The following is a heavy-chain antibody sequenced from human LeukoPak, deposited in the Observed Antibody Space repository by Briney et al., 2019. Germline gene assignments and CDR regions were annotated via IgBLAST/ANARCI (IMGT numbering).Heavy chain of an antibody. J-gene: IGHJ4*02. V-gene: IGHV3-30*02. CDR3: AKDRGTARSTHFDY. CDR1: GFIFSSYG. CDR2: VRYDGSNK. Sequence: PGGSLRLSCAASGFIFSSYGMHWVRQAPGKGLEWVAYVRYDGSNKYYADSVKGRFTISRDDSRNTLYLQMNSLRVEDTAVYYCAKDRGTARSTHFDYWGQGTLVTVSS. D-gene: IGHD3-10*01.